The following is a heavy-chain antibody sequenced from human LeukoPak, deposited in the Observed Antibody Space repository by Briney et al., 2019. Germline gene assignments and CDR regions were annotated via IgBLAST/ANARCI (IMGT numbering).Heavy chain of an antibody. Sequence: SETLSLTCAVYGGSFSAYYWSWIRQPPGKGLEWIGEINHSGSTNYNPSLKSRVTISVDTSKNQFSLKLSSVTAADTAVYYCARGAIRPGYWGQGTLVTVSS. CDR2: INHSGST. D-gene: IGHD5-24*01. J-gene: IGHJ4*02. CDR3: ARGAIRPGY. CDR1: GGSFSAYY. V-gene: IGHV4-34*01.